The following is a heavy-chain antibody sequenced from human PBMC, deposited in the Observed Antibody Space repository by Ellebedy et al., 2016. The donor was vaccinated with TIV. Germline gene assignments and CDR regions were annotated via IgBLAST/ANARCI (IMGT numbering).Heavy chain of an antibody. D-gene: IGHD3-10*02. CDR2: IYFSGST. CDR1: GGSISGSTYY. Sequence: GSLRLSXTVSGGSISGSTYYWGWIRQPPGKGLEWIGSIYFSGSTYYNPSLKSRVTISLATSKNQFSLKLSSVTAADTALYYCTNDRGAVDSFAVWGQGTVVTVSS. V-gene: IGHV4-39*01. J-gene: IGHJ3*01. CDR3: TNDRGAVDSFAV.